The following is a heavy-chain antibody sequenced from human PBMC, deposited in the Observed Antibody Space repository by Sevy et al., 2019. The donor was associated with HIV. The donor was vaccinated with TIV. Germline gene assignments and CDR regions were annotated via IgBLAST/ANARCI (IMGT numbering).Heavy chain of an antibody. D-gene: IGHD1-7*01. CDR2: IKQDAGQK. V-gene: IGHV3-7*01. CDR1: GFTFSKYW. CDR3: ARDDGNYYFHY. J-gene: IGHJ4*02. Sequence: GGSLRLSCAASGFTFSKYWMGWVRQAPGKGLEWVANIKQDAGQKYSVDSVKGRFTISRDKAKNSLYLQMNSLRAEDTAVYFCARDDGNYYFHYWGQGTLVTVSS.